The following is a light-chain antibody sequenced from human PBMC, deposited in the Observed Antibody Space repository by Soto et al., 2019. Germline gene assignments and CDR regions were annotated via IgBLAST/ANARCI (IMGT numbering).Light chain of an antibody. J-gene: IGKJ1*01. CDR1: QDIRGH. CDR3: QQYGTSPRT. V-gene: IGKV3-20*01. Sequence: ENVLTQSPGTLSMSPGERVTLSCRASQDIRGHLAWYQQKPGQAPRLLIFDASSRATGIPDRFSGSGSGTDFTLSISRLEPEDFAVYYCQQYGTSPRTFGQGTRVEIK. CDR2: DAS.